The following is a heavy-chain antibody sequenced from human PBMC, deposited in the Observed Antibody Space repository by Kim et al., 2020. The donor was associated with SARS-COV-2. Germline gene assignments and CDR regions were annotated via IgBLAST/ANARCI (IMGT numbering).Heavy chain of an antibody. CDR1: GGSFSGYY. Sequence: SETLSLTCAVYGGSFSGYYWSWIRQPPGKGLEWIGEINHSGSTNYNPSLKSRVTISVDTSKNQFSLKLSSVTAADTAVYYCARGRKGYGGKTDWVYYFDYWGQGTLVTVSS. D-gene: IGHD4-17*01. CDR2: INHSGST. J-gene: IGHJ4*02. V-gene: IGHV4-34*01. CDR3: ARGRKGYGGKTDWVYYFDY.